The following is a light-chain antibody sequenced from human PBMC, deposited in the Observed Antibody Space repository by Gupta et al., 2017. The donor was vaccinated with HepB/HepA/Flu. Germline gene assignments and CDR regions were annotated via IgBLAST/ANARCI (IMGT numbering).Light chain of an antibody. CDR3: RQALQTPHT. CDR2: LGS. Sequence: DIVMTQSPLSLPVTPGEPASISCRSSQSLLHSNGYNYLDWYLQKPVQSPQLLIYLGSNRASGVPDRFSGSGSGTDFTLKISRVEAEDVGVYYCRQALQTPHTFGPGTRLDI. J-gene: IGKJ3*01. V-gene: IGKV2-28*01. CDR1: QSLLHSNGYNY.